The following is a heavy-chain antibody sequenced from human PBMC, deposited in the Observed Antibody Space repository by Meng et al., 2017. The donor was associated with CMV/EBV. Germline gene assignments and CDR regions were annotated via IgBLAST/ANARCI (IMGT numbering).Heavy chain of an antibody. CDR3: ASWGGSGSYRDY. Sequence: SVKVSCKASGGTFSSYAISWVRQAPGQGLEWMGGIIPIFGTANYAQKFQGRVTITTDESTSTAYMELSSLRSEDTAVYYCASWGGSGSYRDYWGQGTLVTVS. CDR1: GGTFSSYA. D-gene: IGHD3-10*01. CDR2: IIPIFGTA. V-gene: IGHV1-69*05. J-gene: IGHJ4*02.